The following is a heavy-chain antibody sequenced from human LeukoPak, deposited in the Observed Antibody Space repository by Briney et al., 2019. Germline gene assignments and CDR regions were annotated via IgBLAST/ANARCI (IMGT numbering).Heavy chain of an antibody. CDR3: AKVSLNMVNDAFDI. V-gene: IGHV3-7*01. CDR2: IKKDGSDK. CDR1: GLTFSSYG. J-gene: IGHJ3*02. D-gene: IGHD4/OR15-4a*01. Sequence: GGTLRLSCAASGLTFSSYGMSWVRQAPGKGLEWVANIKKDGSDKYYVDSVKGRFTISRDNAKTSLYLQMNSLRAEDTAMYYCAKVSLNMVNDAFDIWGQGTMVSVSS.